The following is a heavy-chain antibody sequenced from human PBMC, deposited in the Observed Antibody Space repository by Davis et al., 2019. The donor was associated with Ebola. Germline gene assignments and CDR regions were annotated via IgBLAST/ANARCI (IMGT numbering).Heavy chain of an antibody. CDR1: GFSVSDKY. CDR2: IYRDGRT. CDR3: ARSLGDLVLVPAALVPDY. D-gene: IGHD2-2*01. V-gene: IGHV3-66*01. J-gene: IGHJ4*02. Sequence: GGSLRLSCAASGFSVSDKYMSWVRQAPGKGLEWVSVIYRDGRTYYADSVKGRFTISRDNAKNSLYLQMNSLRDEDTAVYYCARSLGDLVLVPAALVPDYWGQGTQVTVSS.